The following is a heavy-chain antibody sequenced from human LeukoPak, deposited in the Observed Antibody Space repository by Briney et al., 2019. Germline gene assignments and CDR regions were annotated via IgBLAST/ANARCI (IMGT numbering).Heavy chain of an antibody. J-gene: IGHJ5*02. CDR3: ASGPGNNWFDP. V-gene: IGHV4-34*01. CDR1: GGSFSGYY. CDR2: INHSGST. Sequence: SETPSLTCAVYGGSFSGYYWRWIRQPPGKGLEWIGEINHSGSTNYNPSLKSRVTISVDTSKNQFSLKLSSVTAADTAVYYCASGPGNNWFDPWGQGTLVTVSS.